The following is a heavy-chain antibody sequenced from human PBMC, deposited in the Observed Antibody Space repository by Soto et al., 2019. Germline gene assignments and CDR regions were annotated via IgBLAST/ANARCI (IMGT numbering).Heavy chain of an antibody. D-gene: IGHD6-19*01. CDR3: AREAVAATMTENLFDY. CDR2: ISYSGST. Sequence: SETLSLTCTVSGGYISSYYWNCIRQAPGKGLEWIGYISYSGSTIYNPSLKSRVTISVDTSKNQFSLKLSSVTAADTAVYYCAREAVAATMTENLFDYWGQGTLVTVSS. J-gene: IGHJ4*02. CDR1: GGYISSYY. V-gene: IGHV4-59*01.